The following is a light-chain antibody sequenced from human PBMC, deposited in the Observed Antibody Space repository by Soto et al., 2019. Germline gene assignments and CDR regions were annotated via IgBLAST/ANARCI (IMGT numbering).Light chain of an antibody. J-gene: IGKJ4*01. CDR2: GIS. V-gene: IGKV3-15*01. CDR1: QSLTSY. CDR3: QQYNNWPLT. Sequence: EIVMTQSTATLSVSPVERVTLSCRASQSLTSYLAWYQQKPDKAPRLLIYGISPRETDIPALFSCSGAGTACTRPISSLQSEDVAVDYCQQYNNWPLTFGGGTKMDIK.